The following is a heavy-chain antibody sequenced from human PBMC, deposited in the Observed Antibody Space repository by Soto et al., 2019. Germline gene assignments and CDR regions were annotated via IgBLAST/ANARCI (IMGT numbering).Heavy chain of an antibody. D-gene: IGHD2-15*01. CDR1: GYTFINYG. V-gene: IGHV1-18*01. CDR2: ISAYNGNT. J-gene: IGHJ4*02. CDR3: ASGGCSGGSCYSSY. Sequence: ASVKVSCKASGYTFINYGINWVRQAPGQGLEWLGWISAYNGNTKDAQKFQGRATLTTDTSTSTAYMELSSLRSEDTAVYFCASGGCSGGSCYSSYWGQGTLVTLSS.